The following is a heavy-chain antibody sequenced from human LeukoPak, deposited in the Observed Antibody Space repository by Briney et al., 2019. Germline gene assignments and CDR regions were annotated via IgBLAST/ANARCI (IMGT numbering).Heavy chain of an antibody. CDR1: GDSISSYY. V-gene: IGHV4-59*08. CDR3: ARLQRGYSGYEDY. CDR2: IYYSGST. J-gene: IGHJ4*02. Sequence: SETLSLTCTVSGDSISSYYWSWVRQPPGKGLEWIGYIYYSGSTNYNPSLKSRVTISVDTSKNQFSLKLSSVTAADTAVYYCARLQRGYSGYEDYWGQGTLVTVSS. D-gene: IGHD5-12*01.